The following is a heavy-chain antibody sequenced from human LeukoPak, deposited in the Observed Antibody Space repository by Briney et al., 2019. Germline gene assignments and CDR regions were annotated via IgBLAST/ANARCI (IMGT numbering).Heavy chain of an antibody. D-gene: IGHD2/OR15-2a*01. V-gene: IGHV1-2*02. CDR2: IGPHSSAT. CDR3: AREGNGLLSKDFDY. CDR1: GFTFTDYY. Sequence: ASMKVSCKSSGFTFTDYYIHWVRRAPGQGLEWMGYIGPHSSATSSPQEFQGRVTMTRDTSTSTAYMELTRLTSDDTAVYYCAREGNGLLSKDFDYWGQGTLVTVSS. J-gene: IGHJ4*02.